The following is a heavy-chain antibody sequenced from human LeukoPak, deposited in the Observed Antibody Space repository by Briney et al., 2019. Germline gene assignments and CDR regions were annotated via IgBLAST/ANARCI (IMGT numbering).Heavy chain of an antibody. Sequence: ASVTVSCKASGYTFTSHAISWVRQAPGQGLEWMGWISVDNGNTNYAQKVQDRVTMTTDTSTSTAYMELRSLRSDDTAVYYCARDFYGPNYDSSGYYVYWGQGTLVTVSS. CDR1: GYTFTSHA. CDR2: ISVDNGNT. D-gene: IGHD3-22*01. CDR3: ARDFYGPNYDSSGYYVY. V-gene: IGHV1-18*04. J-gene: IGHJ4*02.